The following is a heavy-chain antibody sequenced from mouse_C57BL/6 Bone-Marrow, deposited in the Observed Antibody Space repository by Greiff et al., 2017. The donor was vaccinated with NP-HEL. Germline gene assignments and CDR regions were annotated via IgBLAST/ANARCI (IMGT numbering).Heavy chain of an antibody. Sequence: VQLKESGPGLVKPSQSLSLTCSVTGYSITSGYYWNWIRQFPGNKLEWMGYISYDGSNNYNPSLKNRISITRDTSKNQFFLKLNSVTTEDTATYYCARDPFYYYGSEGFAYWGQGTLVTVSA. J-gene: IGHJ3*01. CDR1: GYSITSGYY. CDR3: ARDPFYYYGSEGFAY. D-gene: IGHD1-1*01. V-gene: IGHV3-6*01. CDR2: ISYDGSN.